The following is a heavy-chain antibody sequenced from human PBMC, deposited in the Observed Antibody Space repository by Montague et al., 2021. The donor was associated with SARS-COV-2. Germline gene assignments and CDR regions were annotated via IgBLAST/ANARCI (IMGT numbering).Heavy chain of an antibody. CDR2: IFYNGST. V-gene: IGHV4-59*01. CDR3: ARQDAWAYCGDECYRGWFDS. CDR1: FGSISTYY. Sequence: LSLTCTVSFGSISTYYWSWIRQPPGKGLEWIGFIFYNGSTKYNPSLKRRVSISLDTPKNQFSLKLSSVTAADTAVYYCARQDAWAYCGDECYRGWFDSWGQGTLVTVSS. J-gene: IGHJ5*01. D-gene: IGHD2-21*01.